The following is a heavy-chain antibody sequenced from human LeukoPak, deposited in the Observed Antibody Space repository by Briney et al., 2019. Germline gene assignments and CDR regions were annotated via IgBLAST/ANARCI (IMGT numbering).Heavy chain of an antibody. CDR3: ARELPVAGAFDI. V-gene: IGHV4-59*01. J-gene: IGHJ3*02. CDR2: IYYSGST. Sequence: PSETLSLTCAVYGGSFSGYYWSWIRQPPGKGLEWIGYIYYSGSTNYNPSLKSRVTISVDTSKNQFSLKLSSVTAADTAVYYCARELPVAGAFDIWGQGTMVTVSS. CDR1: GGSFSGYY. D-gene: IGHD6-19*01.